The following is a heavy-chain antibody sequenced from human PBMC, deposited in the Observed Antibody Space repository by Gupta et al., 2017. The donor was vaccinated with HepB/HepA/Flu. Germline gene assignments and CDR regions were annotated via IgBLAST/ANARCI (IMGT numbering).Heavy chain of an antibody. V-gene: IGHV3-23*01. Sequence: GRFTISRDNAKNTLYLQMISLRAEDTAIYYCSKDRLVPTYYFDHWGQGTLVTVSS. J-gene: IGHJ4*02. CDR3: SKDRLVPTYYFDH. D-gene: IGHD1-26*01.